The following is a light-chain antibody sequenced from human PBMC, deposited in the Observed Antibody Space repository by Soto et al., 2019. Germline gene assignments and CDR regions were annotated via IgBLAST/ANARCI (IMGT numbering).Light chain of an antibody. CDR1: QSVSSSY. CDR3: QQYGRSPPYT. V-gene: IGKV3-20*01. J-gene: IGKJ2*01. CDR2: GAS. Sequence: EIVLTQSPGTLSLSPGERATLSCRASQSVSSSYLAWYQQKPGQAPRLLIYGASSRSTGIRDRFSGSGTGTSLTLTISRLKPEDFAVYYCQQYGRSPPYTFGQGTKLEIK.